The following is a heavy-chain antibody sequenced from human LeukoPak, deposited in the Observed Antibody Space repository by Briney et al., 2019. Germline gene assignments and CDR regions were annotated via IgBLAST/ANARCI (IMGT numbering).Heavy chain of an antibody. Sequence: SETLSLTCTVSGGSISGYYWSCFRQPPGKGPEYVGYIYYSGSTNYNPSLKSRVTISVDTSKNQFSLKLTSVTTADTAVYYCVRIEGGGYAASWGQGTLVTVSS. CDR2: IYYSGST. V-gene: IGHV4-59*01. CDR1: GGSISGYY. D-gene: IGHD5-12*01. CDR3: VRIEGGGYAAS. J-gene: IGHJ5*02.